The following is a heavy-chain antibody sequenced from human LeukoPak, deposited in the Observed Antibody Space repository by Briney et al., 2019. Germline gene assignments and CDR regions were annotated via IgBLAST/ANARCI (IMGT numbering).Heavy chain of an antibody. Sequence: ASVRVSCKASGYTFTSYDFNWVRRATGQRPEWMGWMSPNSGDTGYAQKFQDRVTMTRNTSISTAYMELSNLRSDDTAVYYCARGPPNWGYDYWGPGTLVTVSS. V-gene: IGHV1-8*01. CDR3: ARGPPNWGYDY. CDR1: GYTFTSYD. CDR2: MSPNSGDT. D-gene: IGHD7-27*01. J-gene: IGHJ4*02.